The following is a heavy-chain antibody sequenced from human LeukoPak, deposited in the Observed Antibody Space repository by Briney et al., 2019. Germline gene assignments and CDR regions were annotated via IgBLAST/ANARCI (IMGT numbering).Heavy chain of an antibody. J-gene: IGHJ6*03. CDR2: ISWNSGSI. V-gene: IGHV3-9*01. CDR1: GFTLSNYG. CDR3: AKDRVLLWFGESMDV. D-gene: IGHD3-10*01. Sequence: GGSLRLSCAASGFTLSNYGIHWVRQAPGKGLVWVSGISWNSGSIGYADSVKGRFTISRDNAKNSLYLQMNSLRAEDTALYYCAKDRVLLWFGESMDVWGKGTTVTVSS.